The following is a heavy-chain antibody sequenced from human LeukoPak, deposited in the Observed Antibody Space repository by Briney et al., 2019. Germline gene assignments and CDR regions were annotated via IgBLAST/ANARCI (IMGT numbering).Heavy chain of an antibody. D-gene: IGHD3-3*01. CDR2: IYHSGST. CDR3: ARGLKITIFGVVISNVGAFDY. J-gene: IGHJ4*02. V-gene: IGHV4-39*01. Sequence: KASETLSLTCTVSGDSISSSSNYWGWIRQPPGKGPEWIGNIYHSGSTYYNPSLKSRVTISVDTSKSQFSLKLSSVTAADTAVYYCARGLKITIFGVVISNVGAFDYWGQGTLVTVSS. CDR1: GDSISSSSNY.